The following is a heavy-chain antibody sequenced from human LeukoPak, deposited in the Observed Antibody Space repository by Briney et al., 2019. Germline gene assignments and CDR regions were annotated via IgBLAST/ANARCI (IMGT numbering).Heavy chain of an antibody. J-gene: IGHJ4*02. Sequence: PGGPLRLSCAPSGFTFISYAMHWVRQAPAKGLEWVAVISYDGSNKYYADSVKGQFTISRDNSKNTLYLQMSSLRAEDTAVYYCARDPPGDWGQGTLVTVSS. CDR1: GFTFISYA. V-gene: IGHV3-30*04. CDR3: ARDPPGD. CDR2: ISYDGSNK. D-gene: IGHD3-10*01.